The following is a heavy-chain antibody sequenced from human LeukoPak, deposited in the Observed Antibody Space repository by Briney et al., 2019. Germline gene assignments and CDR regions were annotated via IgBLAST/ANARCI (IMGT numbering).Heavy chain of an antibody. J-gene: IGHJ6*02. Sequence: GGSLRLSCAASGFTLSSYWMSWVRQAPGKGLEWVGRIKSKTDGGTTDYAAPVKGRFTISRDDSKNTLYLQMNSLKTEDTAVYYCTTHYDYVWGSYGYGMDVWGQGTTVTVSS. CDR2: IKSKTDGGTT. D-gene: IGHD3-16*01. CDR3: TTHYDYVWGSYGYGMDV. CDR1: GFTLSSYW. V-gene: IGHV3-15*01.